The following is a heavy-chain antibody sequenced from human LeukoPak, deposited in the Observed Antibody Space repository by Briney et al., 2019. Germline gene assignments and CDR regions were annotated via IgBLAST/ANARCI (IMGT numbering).Heavy chain of an antibody. J-gene: IGHJ4*02. CDR3: ARGPSGGYYYFDY. Sequence: GGSLRLSCAASGFTSSTYGMHWVRQAPGKGLEWVAVIWYDGSDKSHADSVKGRFTISRDNSKSTLYLQMNSLRAEDTAVYYCARGPSGGYYYFDYWGQGTLVTVSS. CDR2: IWYDGSDK. D-gene: IGHD6-19*01. CDR1: GFTSSTYG. V-gene: IGHV3-33*01.